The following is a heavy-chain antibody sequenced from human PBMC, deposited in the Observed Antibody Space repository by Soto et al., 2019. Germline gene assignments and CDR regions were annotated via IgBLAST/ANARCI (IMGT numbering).Heavy chain of an antibody. CDR3: ARVLRKHYDSSGQPFDY. Sequence: ASVKVSCKASGYTFTSYYMHWVRQAPGQGLEWMGIINPSGGSTSYAQKFQGRVTMTRDTSTSTVYMELSSLRSEDTAVYYCARVLRKHYDSSGQPFDYWGQGTLVTVSS. CDR1: GYTFTSYY. J-gene: IGHJ4*02. D-gene: IGHD3-22*01. V-gene: IGHV1-46*01. CDR2: INPSGGST.